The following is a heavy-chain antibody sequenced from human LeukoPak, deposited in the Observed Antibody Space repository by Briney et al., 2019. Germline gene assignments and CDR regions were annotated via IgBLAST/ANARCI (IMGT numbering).Heavy chain of an antibody. CDR2: VYYSGST. CDR3: ARQYCSSTSCYMSFDY. Sequence: SDTLSLTCAVSGGSISSYYWSWIRQPPGKGLEWIAYVYYSGSTNYNPSLKSRVTISVDTSKNQFSLKLSSVTAADTAVYYCARQYCSSTSCYMSFDYWGQGTLVTVSS. D-gene: IGHD2-2*02. J-gene: IGHJ4*02. V-gene: IGHV4-59*07. CDR1: GGSISSYY.